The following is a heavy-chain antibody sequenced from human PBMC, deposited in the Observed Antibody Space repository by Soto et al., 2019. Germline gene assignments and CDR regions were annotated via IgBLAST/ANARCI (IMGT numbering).Heavy chain of an antibody. CDR2: TYPADSDT. J-gene: IGHJ5*02. CDR1: GYSFANYW. CDR3: VRRVQQRDDFFDP. Sequence: GESLKISCQASGYSFANYWIAWVRQMPGKGLEWMGITYPADSDTKYSPSFQGRVTISADRSISTAYLQWNSLQASDTAIYYCVRRVQQRDDFFDPWGQGTLVTVSS. D-gene: IGHD6-13*01. V-gene: IGHV5-51*01.